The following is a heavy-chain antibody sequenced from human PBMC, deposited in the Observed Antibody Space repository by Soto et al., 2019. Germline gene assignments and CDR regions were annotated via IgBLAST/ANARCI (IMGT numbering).Heavy chain of an antibody. CDR1: GFTFSSYA. CDR2: ISGSGDST. Sequence: EVQLLESGGGLVQPGGSLRLSCAASGFTFSSYAMRWVRQAPGKGLEWVSAISGSGDSTYYADSVKGRFTISRDNSKNTLYXXXXXXXXXXXXXXXXXXXXXXNYYDYWGQGTLVTVXS. V-gene: IGHV3-23*01. J-gene: IGHJ4*02. CDR3: XXXXXXNYYDY.